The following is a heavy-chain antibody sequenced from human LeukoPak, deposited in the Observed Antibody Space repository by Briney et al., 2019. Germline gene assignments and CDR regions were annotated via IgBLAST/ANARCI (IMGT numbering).Heavy chain of an antibody. CDR1: GFTFSSYA. D-gene: IGHD5-12*01. CDR3: ARAPRGPHESGYRIDY. V-gene: IGHV3-30*04. J-gene: IGHJ4*02. Sequence: PGGSLRLSCAASGFTFSSYAMHWVRQAPGKGLEWVAVISYDGSNKYYADSVKGRFTISRDNSKNTLYLQMNSLRAEDTAVYYCARAPRGPHESGYRIDYWGQGTLVTVSS. CDR2: ISYDGSNK.